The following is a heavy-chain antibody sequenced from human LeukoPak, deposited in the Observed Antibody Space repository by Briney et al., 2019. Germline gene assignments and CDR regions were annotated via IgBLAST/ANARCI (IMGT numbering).Heavy chain of an antibody. CDR1: GFTFSSYW. CDR2: INSDGSST. J-gene: IGHJ4*02. CDR3: ARDRAGSGTTFDY. V-gene: IGHV3-74*01. Sequence: GGSLRLSCAASGFTFSSYWMHWVRQAPGKGLVWVSRINSDGSSTSYADSVKGRFTISRDNSKNTVYLQMNSLTAEDTAVYYCARDRAGSGTTFDYWGQGTLVTVSS. D-gene: IGHD3-10*01.